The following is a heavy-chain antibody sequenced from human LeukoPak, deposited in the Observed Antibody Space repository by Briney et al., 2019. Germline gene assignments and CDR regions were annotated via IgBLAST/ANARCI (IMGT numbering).Heavy chain of an antibody. Sequence: ASVKVSCKASGYTFTSYYMHWVRQAPGQGLEWMGIINPSGGSTSYAQKFLGRVTMTRDTSTSTVYMELSSLRSEDTAVYYCARRMYYYDSSGYYFWFDPWGQGTLVTVSS. CDR2: INPSGGST. CDR1: GYTFTSYY. J-gene: IGHJ5*02. D-gene: IGHD3-22*01. V-gene: IGHV1-46*03. CDR3: ARRMYYYDSSGYYFWFDP.